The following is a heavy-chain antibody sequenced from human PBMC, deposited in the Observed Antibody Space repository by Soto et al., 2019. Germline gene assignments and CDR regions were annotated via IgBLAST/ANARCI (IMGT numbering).Heavy chain of an antibody. CDR3: ARCGRGSSIRYRTWYFDY. CDR1: GFTFSSYW. CDR2: IKQDGSEK. J-gene: IGHJ4*02. Sequence: EVQLVESGGGLVQPGGSLRLSCAASGFTFSSYWMSWVRQAPGKGLEWVANIKQDGSEKYYVDSVKGRFTISRDNAKNSLYLQMNSLRAEDTAVYYGARCGRGSSIRYRTWYFDYWGQGTLVTVSS. V-gene: IGHV3-7*01. D-gene: IGHD6-13*01.